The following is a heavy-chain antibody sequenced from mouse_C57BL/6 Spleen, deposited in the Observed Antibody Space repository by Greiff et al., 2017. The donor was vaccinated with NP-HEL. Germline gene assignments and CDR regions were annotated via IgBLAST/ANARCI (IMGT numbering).Heavy chain of an antibody. Sequence: DVMLVESGGGLVKPGGSLKLSCAASGFTFSDYGMHWVRQAPEKGLEWVAYISSGSSTIYYADTVKGRFTISRDNAKNTLFLQMTSLRSEDTAMYYCARPSMVTRAMDYWGQGTSVTVSS. V-gene: IGHV5-17*01. D-gene: IGHD2-2*01. CDR2: ISSGSSTI. CDR1: GFTFSDYG. J-gene: IGHJ4*01. CDR3: ARPSMVTRAMDY.